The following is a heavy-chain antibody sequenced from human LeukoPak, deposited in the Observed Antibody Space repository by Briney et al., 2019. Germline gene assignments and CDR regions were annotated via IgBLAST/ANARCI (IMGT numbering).Heavy chain of an antibody. J-gene: IGHJ4*02. CDR1: GFTFSSYS. D-gene: IGHD5-18*01. V-gene: IGHV3-21*01. CDR3: ARDPGYSYGYDFDY. Sequence: GGSLRLSCAASGFTFSSYSMNWVRQAPGKGLEWVSSISSSSSYIYYADSVKGRFTISRDNAKNSLYLQMNSLRAEDTAVYYCARDPGYSYGYDFDYWGQGTLVTVSS. CDR2: ISSSSSYI.